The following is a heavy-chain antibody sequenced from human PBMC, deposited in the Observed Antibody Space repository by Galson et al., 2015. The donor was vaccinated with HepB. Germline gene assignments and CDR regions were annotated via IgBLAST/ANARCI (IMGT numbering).Heavy chain of an antibody. D-gene: IGHD3-22*01. J-gene: IGHJ3*02. CDR2: IIPIFGTA. CDR3: ARHYYDSSGYYPGTFDI. CDR1: GGTFSSYA. Sequence: SVKVSCKASGGTFSSYAISWVRQAPGQGLEWMGGIIPIFGTANYAQKFQGRVTITADESTSTAYMELSSLRSEDTAVYYCARHYYDSSGYYPGTFDIWGQGTMVTVSS. V-gene: IGHV1-69*13.